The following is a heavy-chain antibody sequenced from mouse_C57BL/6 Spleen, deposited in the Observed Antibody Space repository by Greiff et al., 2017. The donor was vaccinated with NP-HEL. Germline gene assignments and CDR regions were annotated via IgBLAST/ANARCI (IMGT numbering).Heavy chain of an antibody. CDR1: GYAFSSYW. J-gene: IGHJ3*01. CDR3: ARSDDGPAWFAY. D-gene: IGHD2-3*01. V-gene: IGHV1-80*01. Sequence: VQLQESGAELVKPGASVKISCKASGYAFSSYWMNWVKQRPGKGLEWIGQIYPGDGDTNYNGKFKGKATLTADKSSSTAYMQLSSLTSEDSAVYFCARSDDGPAWFAYWGQGTLVTVSA. CDR2: IYPGDGDT.